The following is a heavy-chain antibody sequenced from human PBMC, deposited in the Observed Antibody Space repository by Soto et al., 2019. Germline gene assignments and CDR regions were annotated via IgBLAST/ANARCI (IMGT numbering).Heavy chain of an antibody. CDR1: GGSISSGGYY. V-gene: IGHV4-31*03. D-gene: IGHD5-12*01. CDR3: ARDSGYDQDFEY. Sequence: SETLSLTCTVSGGSISSGGYYWSWIRQHPGKGLEWIGYIYYSGSTYYNPSLKSRVTISVDTSKNQFSLKLSSVTAADTAVYYCARDSGYDQDFEYWGQGTLVTVSS. J-gene: IGHJ4*02. CDR2: IYYSGST.